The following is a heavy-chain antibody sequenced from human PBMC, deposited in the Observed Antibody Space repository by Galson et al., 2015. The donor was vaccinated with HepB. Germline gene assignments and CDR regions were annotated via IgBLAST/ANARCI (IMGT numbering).Heavy chain of an antibody. D-gene: IGHD1-1*01. J-gene: IGHJ4*02. CDR3: VRVRTSYNRNVLDY. V-gene: IGHV1-3*01. CDR2: INAGNGNT. Sequence: SVKVACKASGYTFTSYAMHGVRQAPGQRLEWMGWINAGNGNTKYSQKFQVTVTITRDTSASTAYMELSSLRSEETAVYYCVRVRTSYNRNVLDYWGQGTLVTVSS. CDR1: GYTFTSYA.